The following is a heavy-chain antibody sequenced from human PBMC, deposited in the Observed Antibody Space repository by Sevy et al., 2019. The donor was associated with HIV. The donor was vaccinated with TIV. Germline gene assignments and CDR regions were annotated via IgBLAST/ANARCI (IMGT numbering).Heavy chain of an antibody. CDR3: ARAAYDILTGYYRPLYYYYYGMDV. Sequence: GGSLRLSCAASGFTFSSYAMHWVRQAPGKGLEWVAVISYDGSNKYYADSVKGRFTISRDNSKNTLYLQMYSLRAEDTAVYYCARAAYDILTGYYRPLYYYYYGMDVWGQGTTVTVSS. CDR2: ISYDGSNK. CDR1: GFTFSSYA. D-gene: IGHD3-9*01. V-gene: IGHV3-30-3*01. J-gene: IGHJ6*02.